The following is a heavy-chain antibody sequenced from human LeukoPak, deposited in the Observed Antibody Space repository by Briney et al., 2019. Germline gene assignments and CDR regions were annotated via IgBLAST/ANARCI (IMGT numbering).Heavy chain of an antibody. CDR3: AREGRDYGGPNDAFDI. D-gene: IGHD4-23*01. CDR2: INPSGGST. J-gene: IGHJ3*02. Sequence: ASVKVSCKASGYTLTSYYMHWVRQAPGQGLEWMGIINPSGGSTSYAQKFQGRVTMTRDMSTSTVYMELSSLRSEDTAVYYCAREGRDYGGPNDAFDIWGQGTMVTVSS. V-gene: IGHV1-46*01. CDR1: GYTLTSYY.